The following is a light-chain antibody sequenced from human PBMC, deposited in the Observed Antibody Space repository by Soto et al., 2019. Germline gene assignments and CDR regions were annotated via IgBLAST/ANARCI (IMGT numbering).Light chain of an antibody. Sequence: QSALTQPRSVSGSPGQSVTISCTGTSSDVGGYNYVSWYQQHPGKAPKLMIYDVSKRPSGVPDRFSGSKSGNTASLTISGLQAEDEADYYCCSYAGRYIYVFGTGNKVTVL. CDR3: CSYAGRYIYV. CDR2: DVS. V-gene: IGLV2-11*01. CDR1: SSDVGGYNY. J-gene: IGLJ1*01.